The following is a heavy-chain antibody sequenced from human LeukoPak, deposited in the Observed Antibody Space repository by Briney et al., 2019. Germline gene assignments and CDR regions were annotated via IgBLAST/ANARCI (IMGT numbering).Heavy chain of an antibody. CDR2: ISGNGGST. J-gene: IGHJ3*02. Sequence: GGSLRLSRAASGFTFSTYAMSWVRQAPGKGLEWVSTISGNGGSTYYADSVKGRFTISRDNSKNTLYLQMNSLRAEDTAVYYCARERLGYYDSSGYYRDAFDIWGQGTMVTVSS. V-gene: IGHV3-23*01. D-gene: IGHD3-22*01. CDR3: ARERLGYYDSSGYYRDAFDI. CDR1: GFTFSTYA.